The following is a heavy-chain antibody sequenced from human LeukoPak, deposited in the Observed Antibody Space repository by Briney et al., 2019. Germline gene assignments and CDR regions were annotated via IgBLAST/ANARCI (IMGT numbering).Heavy chain of an antibody. CDR2: MNPNSGNT. V-gene: IGHV1-8*01. CDR1: GYTFTSYD. CDR3: ARGPYTNDSSGYYSYYYYYYMDV. D-gene: IGHD3-22*01. J-gene: IGHJ6*03. Sequence: ASVKVSCKASGYTFTSYDINWVRQATGQGLEWMGWMNPNSGNTGYAQKFQGRVTMTRNTSISTAYMELSSLRSEDTAVYYCARGPYTNDSSGYYSYYYYYYMDVWGKGTTVTISS.